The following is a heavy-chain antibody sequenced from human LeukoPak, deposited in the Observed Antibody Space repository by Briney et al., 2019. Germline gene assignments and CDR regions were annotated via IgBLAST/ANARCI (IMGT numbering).Heavy chain of an antibody. CDR1: GGSISSSHYY. D-gene: IGHD3-3*01. Sequence: SETLSLTCTVSGGSISSSHYYWGWIRQPPGKGLVWIGTIYYSGTTYYNPSLESRVTMSEDTSKNQFSLTLRSVTATDTAVYYCARQISDYYYYYIDVWGKGTTVTVSS. J-gene: IGHJ6*03. CDR2: IYYSGTT. CDR3: ARQISDYYYYYIDV. V-gene: IGHV4-39*01.